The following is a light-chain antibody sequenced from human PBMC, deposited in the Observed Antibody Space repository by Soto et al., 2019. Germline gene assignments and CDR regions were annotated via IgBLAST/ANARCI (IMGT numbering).Light chain of an antibody. Sequence: DIQMTQSPSSLSASVGDRVTITRRASQGISNYLAWYQQKPGKAPQLLIYAASTLQSGVPSRFSGSGSGTDFTLTISSLQPEDVATYYCQRHNSAPPVSFGPGTKVDLK. CDR3: QRHNSAPPVS. CDR2: AAS. J-gene: IGKJ3*01. V-gene: IGKV1-27*01. CDR1: QGISNY.